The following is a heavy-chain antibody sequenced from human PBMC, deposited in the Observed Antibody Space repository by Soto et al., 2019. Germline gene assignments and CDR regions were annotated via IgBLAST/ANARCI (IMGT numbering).Heavy chain of an antibody. CDR1: GYTFTGYY. D-gene: IGHD3-22*01. V-gene: IGHV1-18*04. CDR3: ARDRLRGYDSSGFYS. J-gene: IGHJ4*02. CDR2: ANAADGNT. Sequence: GASVKVSCKASGYTFTGYYMHWVRQAPGQGLEWMGWANAADGNTNFAQKFEDRVTMTTATSTNTAFLELRSLKSDDTAIYYCARDRLRGYDSSGFYSWGQGTMVTVSS.